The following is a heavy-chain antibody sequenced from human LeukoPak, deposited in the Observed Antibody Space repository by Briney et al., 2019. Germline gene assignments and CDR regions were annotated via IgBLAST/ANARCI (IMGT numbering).Heavy chain of an antibody. D-gene: IGHD3-10*01. Sequence: GGSLRLSCAASGFSFSNYGMHWVRQAPGKGLEWVAVISYDGGNKYYADSVKGRFTISRDNSKNTAYLQMNSLRAEDTAVYYCAKDFWFGEHKAPLDYWGQGTLVTVSS. V-gene: IGHV3-30*18. CDR2: ISYDGGNK. CDR1: GFSFSNYG. J-gene: IGHJ4*02. CDR3: AKDFWFGEHKAPLDY.